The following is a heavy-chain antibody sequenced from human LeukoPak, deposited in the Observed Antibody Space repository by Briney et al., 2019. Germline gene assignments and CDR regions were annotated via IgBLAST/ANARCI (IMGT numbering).Heavy chain of an antibody. CDR1: AFSLNAYN. CDR3: ARESSGSPRYYGMDV. D-gene: IGHD1-26*01. V-gene: IGHV3-21*01. Sequence: GGSLRLSCAASAFSLNAYNMNWVRQAPGKGLEWVSSISYTGTYIYYADSVKGRFTISRDNAQNSLYLQMNSLRAEDTAVYYCARESSGSPRYYGMDVWGQGTTVTVSS. J-gene: IGHJ6*02. CDR2: ISYTGTYI.